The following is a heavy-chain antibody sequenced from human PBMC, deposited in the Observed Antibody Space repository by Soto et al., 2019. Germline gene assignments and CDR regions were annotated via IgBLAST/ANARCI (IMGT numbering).Heavy chain of an antibody. Sequence: PGGSLRLSCAASGFTVSSNYMSWVRQAPGKGLEWVSVIYSGGSTYYADSVKGRFTISRDNSKNTLYLQMNSLRAEDTAVYYCASGQQWELRGDFDIWGQGTMVTVSS. J-gene: IGHJ3*02. CDR1: GFTVSSNY. CDR3: ASGQQWELRGDFDI. V-gene: IGHV3-53*01. CDR2: IYSGGST. D-gene: IGHD1-26*01.